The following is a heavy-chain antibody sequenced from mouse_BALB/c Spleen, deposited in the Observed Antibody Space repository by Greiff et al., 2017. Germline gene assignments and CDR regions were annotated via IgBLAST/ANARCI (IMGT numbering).Heavy chain of an antibody. V-gene: IGHV5-12-2*01. CDR2: ISNGGGST. J-gene: IGHJ4*01. D-gene: IGHD6-2*01. CDR3: ARDSLRAMDY. Sequence: EVQVVESGGGLVQPGGSLKLSCAASGFTFSSYTMSWVRQTPEKRLEWVAYISNGGGSTYYPDTVKGRFTISRDNAKNTLYLQMSSLKSEDTAMYYCARDSLRAMDYWGQGTSVTVSS. CDR1: GFTFSSYT.